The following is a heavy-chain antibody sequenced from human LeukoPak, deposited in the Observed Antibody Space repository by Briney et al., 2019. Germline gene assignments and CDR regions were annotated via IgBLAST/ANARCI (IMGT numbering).Heavy chain of an antibody. D-gene: IGHD1-26*01. J-gene: IGHJ3*02. Sequence: GGSLRLSCAASGFSFNYAWMSWVRLAPGKGLEWVGRIKSKTDGGTTDYAAPVKGRFTISRDDSRNTLYLQMSSLKIEDTALYFCTKEGVGGGAFDMWGQGTMVTVSS. CDR2: IKSKTDGGTT. V-gene: IGHV3-15*01. CDR1: GFSFNYAW. CDR3: TKEGVGGGAFDM.